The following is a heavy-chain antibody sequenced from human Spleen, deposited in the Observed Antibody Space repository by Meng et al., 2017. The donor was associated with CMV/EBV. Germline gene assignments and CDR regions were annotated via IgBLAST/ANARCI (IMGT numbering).Heavy chain of an antibody. J-gene: IGHJ4*02. CDR1: KFDFSIYT. CDR2: ISNSGTYI. D-gene: IGHD2-2*01. V-gene: IGHV3-21*01. Sequence: GESLKISCAASKFDFSIYTMNWVRQAPGKGLEWVSSISNSGTYICYADSVKGRFTISRDNAKNSLYLQMDSLRAEDAAVYFCARARSAYQLLVTPDCWGPGTLVTVSS. CDR3: ARARSAYQLLVTPDC.